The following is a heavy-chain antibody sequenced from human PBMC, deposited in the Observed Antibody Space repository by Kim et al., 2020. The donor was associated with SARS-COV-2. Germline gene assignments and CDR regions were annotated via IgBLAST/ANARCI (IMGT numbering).Heavy chain of an antibody. Sequence: SVKVSCKASGGTFSSYAISWVRQAPGQGLEWMGGILPIFGTANYAQKVQGRVTITADESTSTAYMELNSLRFEDTAVYYCARGGWSSGVGGSYRYLDYWGQGTLVTVSS. D-gene: IGHD3-16*02. V-gene: IGHV1-69*13. J-gene: IGHJ4*02. CDR1: GGTFSSYA. CDR2: ILPIFGTA. CDR3: ARGGWSSGVGGSYRYLDY.